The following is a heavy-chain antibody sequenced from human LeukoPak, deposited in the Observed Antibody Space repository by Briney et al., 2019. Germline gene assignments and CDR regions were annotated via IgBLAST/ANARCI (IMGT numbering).Heavy chain of an antibody. CDR2: ISSSSSYI. CDR3: ARDAEMATRPYYFDY. D-gene: IGHD5-12*01. V-gene: IGHV3-21*01. Sequence: GGSLRLSCAASGFTFSSYIMNWVRQAPGKGLEWVSSISSSSSYIYYADSVKGRFTISRDNAKNSLYLQMNSLRAEDTAVYYCARDAEMATRPYYFDYWGQGTLVTVSS. J-gene: IGHJ4*02. CDR1: GFTFSSYI.